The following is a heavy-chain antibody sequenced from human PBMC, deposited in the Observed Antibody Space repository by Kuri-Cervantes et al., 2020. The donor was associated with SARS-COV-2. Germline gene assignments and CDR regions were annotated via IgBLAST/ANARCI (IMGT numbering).Heavy chain of an antibody. D-gene: IGHD3-22*01. Sequence: GGSLRLSCAASVFTVSSNYMSWVRQAPGKGLEWVSVIYSCGSTYYADSVKGRFTTSRDNSKNTLYLQMNSLRAEDTAVYYCARAGDITMIVEYYFDYWGQGTLVTVSS. CDR2: IYSCGST. CDR3: ARAGDITMIVEYYFDY. CDR1: VFTVSSNY. V-gene: IGHV3-66*03. J-gene: IGHJ4*02.